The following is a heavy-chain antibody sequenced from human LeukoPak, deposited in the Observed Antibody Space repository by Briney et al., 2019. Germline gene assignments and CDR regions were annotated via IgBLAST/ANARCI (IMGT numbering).Heavy chain of an antibody. CDR3: ARDGVTYCGGDCYLPEYY. V-gene: IGHV3-30*04. J-gene: IGHJ4*02. CDR2: ISYDGSNK. D-gene: IGHD2-21*02. CDR1: GFTFSSYA. Sequence: GGSLRLSCAASGFTFSSYAMHWVRQAPGKGLEWVAVISYDGSNKYYADSVKSRFTISRDNSKNTLYLQMNSLRAEDTAVYYCARDGVTYCGGDCYLPEYYWGQGTLVTVSS.